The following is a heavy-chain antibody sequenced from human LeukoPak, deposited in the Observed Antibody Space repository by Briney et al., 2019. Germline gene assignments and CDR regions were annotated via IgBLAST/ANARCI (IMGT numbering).Heavy chain of an antibody. CDR1: GGSISSTSYY. V-gene: IGHV4-39*07. CDR2: IYYSGST. D-gene: IGHD6-19*01. J-gene: IGHJ4*02. CDR3: ARDGDSSGWTRSDY. Sequence: PSETLSLTCTVSGGSISSTSYYWGWIRQPPGKGLEWIGSIYYSGSTYYNPSLKSRVAISADRSKNQFSLKLSSVTAADTAVYYCARDGDSSGWTRSDYWGQGTLVTVSS.